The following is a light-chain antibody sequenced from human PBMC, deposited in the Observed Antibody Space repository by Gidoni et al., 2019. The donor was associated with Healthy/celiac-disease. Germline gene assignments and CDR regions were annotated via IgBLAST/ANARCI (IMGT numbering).Light chain of an antibody. J-gene: IGKJ1*01. CDR2: LGS. Sequence: DIVMTQYPLSLPVTPGEPASISCRYSQSLLHSNGYNYLDWYLQKPGQSPQLLIYLGSNRASGVPDRFSGSGSGTDFTLKISRVEAEDVGVYYCIQALQTPWTFGQGTKVEIK. V-gene: IGKV2-28*01. CDR1: QSLLHSNGYNY. CDR3: IQALQTPWT.